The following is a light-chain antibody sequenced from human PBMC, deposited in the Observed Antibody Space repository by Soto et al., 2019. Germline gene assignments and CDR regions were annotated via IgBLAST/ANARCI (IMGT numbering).Light chain of an antibody. Sequence: QSVLTQPASISGSPGQSITISCTGSNSDIGSYDFVAWYQQLPGKAPRLIIYGVTNRPSGVSDRFSGSKSGNTASLTISGLQAEDEADYYCSSYTTRNTLGAFGGGTKVTVL. V-gene: IGLV2-14*03. J-gene: IGLJ2*01. CDR3: SSYTTRNTLGA. CDR2: GVT. CDR1: NSDIGSYDF.